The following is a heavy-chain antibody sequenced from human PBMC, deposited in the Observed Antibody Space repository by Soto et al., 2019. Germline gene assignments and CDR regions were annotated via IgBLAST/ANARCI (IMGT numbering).Heavy chain of an antibody. CDR2: INPNNGDT. D-gene: IGHD3-22*01. Sequence: QVQLAQSGPEVKKPGASVKVSCRASGDTLTGSYLHWVRQAPGQGLEWLGWINPNNGDTNYAQKFRGWVTMTRDASNNTVYMELTRLTSADTAVYHCARMVVPTTYFHSWGQGTLVTVSS. J-gene: IGHJ4*02. CDR1: GDTLTGSY. V-gene: IGHV1-2*04. CDR3: ARMVVPTTYFHS.